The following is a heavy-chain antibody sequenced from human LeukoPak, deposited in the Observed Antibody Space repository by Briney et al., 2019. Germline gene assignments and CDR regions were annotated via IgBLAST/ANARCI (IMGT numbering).Heavy chain of an antibody. CDR2: ISSSSYI. D-gene: IGHD6-13*01. CDR3: AKKVRWYYFDY. J-gene: IGHJ4*02. V-gene: IGHV3-21*04. CDR1: GFTFSSYS. Sequence: GSLRLSCAASGFTFSSYSMNWVRQAPGKGLEWVSSISSSSYIYYADSVKGRFTISRDNSKNTLYLQMNSLRAEDTAVYYCAKKVRWYYFDYWGQGTLVTVSS.